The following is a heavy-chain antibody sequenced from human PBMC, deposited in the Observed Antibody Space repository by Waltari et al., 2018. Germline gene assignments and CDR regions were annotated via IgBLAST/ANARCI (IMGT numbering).Heavy chain of an antibody. CDR1: GFTFTIYW. Sequence: EVQLVESGGGLVQPGGSLRLSCAASGFTFTIYWMRWVRQAPGKGLEWVANIKQDGSEKYSVDSVKGRFTISRDNAKNSLYLQMNRLRAEDTAVYYCARETGGSYFDSSGYFDYWGQGTLVTVSS. CDR2: IKQDGSEK. D-gene: IGHD3-22*01. CDR3: ARETGGSYFDSSGYFDY. V-gene: IGHV3-7*01. J-gene: IGHJ4*02.